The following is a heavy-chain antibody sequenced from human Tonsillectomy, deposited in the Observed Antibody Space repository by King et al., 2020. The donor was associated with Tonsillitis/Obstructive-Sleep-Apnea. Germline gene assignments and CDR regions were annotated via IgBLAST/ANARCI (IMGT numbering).Heavy chain of an antibody. V-gene: IGHV5-10-1*03. J-gene: IGHJ4*02. D-gene: IGHD1-26*01. CDR3: AARLGIVGATGY. CDR1: GYSFTSYW. Sequence: VQLVKSGAEVKKPGESLRISCKGSGYSFTSYWISWVRQMPGTGLEWMGRIDPSDSYTNYSPSFQGHVTISADKSISTAYLQWSSLKASDTAMYYCAARLGIVGATGYWGQGTLVTVSS. CDR2: IDPSDSYT.